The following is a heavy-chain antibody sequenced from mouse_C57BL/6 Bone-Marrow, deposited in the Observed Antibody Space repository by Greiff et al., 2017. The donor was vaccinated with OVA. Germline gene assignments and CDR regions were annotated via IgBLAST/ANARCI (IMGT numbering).Heavy chain of an antibody. CDR1: GYSITSDY. Sequence: EVQLVESGPGLAKPSQTLSLTCSVTGYSITSDYWNWIRKFPGNKLEYMGYISYSGSTYYNPSLKSRISITRDTSKNQYYLQLNSVTTEDTATYYCARYPVYYDYGHWYFDVWGTGTTVTVSS. V-gene: IGHV3-8*01. D-gene: IGHD2-4*01. CDR3: ARYPVYYDYGHWYFDV. CDR2: ISYSGST. J-gene: IGHJ1*03.